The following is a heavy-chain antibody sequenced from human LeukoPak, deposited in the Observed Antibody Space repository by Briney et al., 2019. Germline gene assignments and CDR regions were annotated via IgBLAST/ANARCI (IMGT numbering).Heavy chain of an antibody. CDR1: GFTFSSYS. J-gene: IGHJ5*02. V-gene: IGHV3-48*01. Sequence: GGPLRLSCAASGFTFSSYSMNWVRQAPGKGLEWVSYISSIRSTIYYADSVKGRLTISRDKAKNSLYLQMNSLRAEATAVYYCPRDVEDPRVYCSSTSCYFSNWFDPWGQGTLVTDSS. D-gene: IGHD2-2*01. CDR2: ISSIRSTI. CDR3: PRDVEDPRVYCSSTSCYFSNWFDP.